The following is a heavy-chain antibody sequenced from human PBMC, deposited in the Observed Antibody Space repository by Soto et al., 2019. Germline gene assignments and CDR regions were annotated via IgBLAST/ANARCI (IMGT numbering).Heavy chain of an antibody. CDR2: IHYSGTT. Sequence: PSETLSLTCTVSGGSISTYYWSWIRRPPGKGLEWIGYIHYSGTTTYNPSLKNRVTITVDTSKNQFSLKLSSVTAADTAVYYCARGKYSGSDYDWFDPWGQGTLVTVSS. CDR1: GGSISTYY. V-gene: IGHV4-59*01. D-gene: IGHD1-26*01. J-gene: IGHJ5*02. CDR3: ARGKYSGSDYDWFDP.